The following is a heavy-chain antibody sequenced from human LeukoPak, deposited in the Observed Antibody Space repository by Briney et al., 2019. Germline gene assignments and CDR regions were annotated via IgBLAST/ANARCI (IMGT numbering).Heavy chain of an antibody. D-gene: IGHD2/OR15-2a*01. J-gene: IGHJ4*02. Sequence: GGSLRLSCAASGFTFSSYAMHWVRQAPGKGLEWVAVISYGGDDGSNIYYADSVKGRFTISKDNAKNTVYLQMSNLRVEDTAVYYCVSFYETYWGRGTLVTVSS. CDR1: GFTFSSYA. CDR3: VSFYETY. CDR2: ISYGGDDGSNI. V-gene: IGHV3-30-3*01.